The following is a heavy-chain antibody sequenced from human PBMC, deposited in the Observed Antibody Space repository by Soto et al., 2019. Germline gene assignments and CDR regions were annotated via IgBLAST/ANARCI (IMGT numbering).Heavy chain of an antibody. V-gene: IGHV5-51*01. Sequence: GESLKISCKGSGYSFTTYWIGWVRQMPGKGLEWMGIIYPGDSDSRYSPSFQGQVTMSVDKSVSTAYLQWSSLKASDTAIYYRASPQRYDFWSGYVFYAWGKGTLVTVSS. CDR2: IYPGDSDS. CDR1: GYSFTTYW. D-gene: IGHD3-3*01. CDR3: ASPQRYDFWSGYVFYA. J-gene: IGHJ5*02.